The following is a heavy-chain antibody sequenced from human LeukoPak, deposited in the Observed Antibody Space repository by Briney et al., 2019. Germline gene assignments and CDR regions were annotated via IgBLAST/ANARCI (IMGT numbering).Heavy chain of an antibody. D-gene: IGHD1-20*01. CDR3: ARATFNIYNWYDLWLDN. CDR2: INHSGST. J-gene: IGHJ4*02. CDR1: GGSFSGYY. V-gene: IGHV4-34*01. Sequence: SETLSLTCAVYGGSFSGYYWSWIRQPPGKGLEWIGEINHSGSTNYNPSLKSRVTISVDTSKNQFSLNLSSVTAADTAIYYCARATFNIYNWYDLWLDNWGQGTLVSVSS.